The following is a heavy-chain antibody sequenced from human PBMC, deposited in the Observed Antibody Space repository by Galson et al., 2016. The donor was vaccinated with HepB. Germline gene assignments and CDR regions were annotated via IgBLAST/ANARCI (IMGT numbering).Heavy chain of an antibody. J-gene: IGHJ6*02. CDR3: ARDGFPAAAYGMDV. CDR2: ISYDVRNK. CDR1: GFTFISYD. D-gene: IGHD6-13*01. V-gene: IGHV3-30*04. Sequence: SLRLSCAASGFTFISYDMHWVRQAPGKGLEWVAVISYDVRNKYYADSVKGRFTISRDNSKNTLYLQVNSLRAEDTAVYYCARDGFPAAAYGMDVWGQGTTVTVSS.